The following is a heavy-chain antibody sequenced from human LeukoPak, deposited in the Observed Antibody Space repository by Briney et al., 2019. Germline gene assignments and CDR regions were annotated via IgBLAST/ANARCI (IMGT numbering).Heavy chain of an antibody. Sequence: ASVKVSCKVSGYTLTELSMHWVRQAPGKGLEWMGGFDPEDGETIYAQKLQGRVTMTTDTSTSTAYMELRSLRSDDTAVYYCARVKGRPDYWGQGTLVTVSS. V-gene: IGHV1-24*01. J-gene: IGHJ4*02. CDR2: FDPEDGET. CDR1: GYTLTELS. CDR3: ARVKGRPDY.